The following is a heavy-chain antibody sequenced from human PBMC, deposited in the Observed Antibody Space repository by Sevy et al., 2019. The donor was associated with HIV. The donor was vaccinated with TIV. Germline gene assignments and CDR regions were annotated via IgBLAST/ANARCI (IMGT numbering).Heavy chain of an antibody. J-gene: IGHJ4*02. CDR1: GYIFSGYV. Sequence: GGSLRLSCAASGYIFSGYVMSWVCQAPGKGLEWISHISASGGSTYYADSVKGRFTISRDNFKKTLDLQMNSLRAEDTAVYYCAKCSSTSCYDYWGQGTLVTVSS. CDR3: AKCSSTSCYDY. CDR2: ISASGGST. V-gene: IGHV3-23*01. D-gene: IGHD2-2*01.